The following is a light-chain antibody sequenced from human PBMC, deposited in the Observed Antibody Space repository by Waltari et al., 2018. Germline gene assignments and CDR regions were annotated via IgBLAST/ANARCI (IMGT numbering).Light chain of an antibody. CDR3: QQSYTAPWT. CDR2: AAS. Sequence: DIQMTQSTSSLSASVGDRITITCRAGQTISGYLNWYQQKSGIAPKLLIYAASSLQSGVPSRFSGSGSGTDFTLTINSLQPEDSATYYCQQSYTAPWTFGQGTKVEVK. V-gene: IGKV1-39*01. CDR1: QTISGY. J-gene: IGKJ1*01.